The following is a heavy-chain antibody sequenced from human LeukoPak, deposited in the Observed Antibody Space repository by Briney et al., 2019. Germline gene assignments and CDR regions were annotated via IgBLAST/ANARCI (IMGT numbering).Heavy chain of an antibody. V-gene: IGHV4-59*02. D-gene: IGHD6-19*01. Sequence: PSETLSLTCSVSGGSVSSYYWSWIRQSPEKGLEWIGNIYGSGTTNYNPSLGGRVAISVDTSRNQFSLRLNYVTTADTAIYYCVFSEKWLAFDFWGRGTLVTVSS. CDR1: GGSVSSYY. J-gene: IGHJ4*02. CDR2: IYGSGTT. CDR3: VFSEKWLAFDF.